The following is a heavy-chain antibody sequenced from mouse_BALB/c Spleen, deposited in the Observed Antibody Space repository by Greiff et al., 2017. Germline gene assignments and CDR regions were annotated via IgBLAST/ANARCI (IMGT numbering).Heavy chain of an antibody. J-gene: IGHJ4*01. V-gene: IGHV1S137*01. CDR1: GYTFTDYA. D-gene: IGHD1-1*01. Sequence: QVQLQQSGAELVRPGVSVKISCKGSGYTFTDYAMHWVKQSHAKSLEWIGVISTYYGDASYNQKFKGKATMTVDKSSSTAYMELARLTSEDSAIYYCARQGGSSYRAMDYWGQGTSVTVSS. CDR3: ARQGGSSYRAMDY. CDR2: ISTYYGDA.